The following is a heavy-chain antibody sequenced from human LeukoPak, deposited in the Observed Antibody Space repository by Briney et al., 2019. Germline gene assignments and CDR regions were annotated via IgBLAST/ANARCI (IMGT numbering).Heavy chain of an antibody. Sequence: SETLSLTCTVSGGSISSYYWNWIRQPPGKGLEWIGYIDFSGSTNYNPSLKSRATISVDTSNNQFSLKLSSVTAADTAVYYCARAGGGAFDIWGQGTMVTVSS. D-gene: IGHD2-15*01. V-gene: IGHV4-59*01. CDR1: GGSISSYY. CDR2: IDFSGST. J-gene: IGHJ3*02. CDR3: ARAGGGAFDI.